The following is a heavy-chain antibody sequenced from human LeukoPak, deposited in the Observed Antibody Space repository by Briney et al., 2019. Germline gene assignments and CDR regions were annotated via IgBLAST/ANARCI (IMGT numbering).Heavy chain of an antibody. CDR3: ARDLGLRLGELSLGY. Sequence: SETLSLTCAVYGGSFSGYYWSWIRQPPGKGLEWIGEINHSGSTNYNPSLKSRVTMSVDTSKNQFSLKLSSVTAADTAVYYCARDLGLRLGELSLGYWGQGTLVTVSS. CDR1: GGSFSGYY. V-gene: IGHV4-34*01. CDR2: INHSGST. D-gene: IGHD3-16*02. J-gene: IGHJ4*02.